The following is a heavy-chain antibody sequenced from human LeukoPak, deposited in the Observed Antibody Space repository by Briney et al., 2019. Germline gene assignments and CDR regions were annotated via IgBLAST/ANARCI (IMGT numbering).Heavy chain of an antibody. D-gene: IGHD3-22*01. V-gene: IGHV3-7*01. CDR1: GFTFSSYW. J-gene: IGHJ4*02. Sequence: GGSLRLSCAASGFTFSSYWMTWVRQAPGKGLEWVANIKQDGSEKYFVDSVKGRFTISRDNAKNSLYLQMNSLRVDDTAVYYYARSRSVVLITPLGYWGQGTLVTVSS. CDR3: ARSRSVVLITPLGY. CDR2: IKQDGSEK.